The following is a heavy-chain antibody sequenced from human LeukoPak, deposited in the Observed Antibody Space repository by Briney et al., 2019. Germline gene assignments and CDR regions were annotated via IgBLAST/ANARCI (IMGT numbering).Heavy chain of an antibody. CDR2: IHYSGTT. Sequence: PSETLSLTCTVSGGSISGYYWSWIRLPPGKGLEWIAYIHYSGTTNYNPSLRSRVTISVDTSKNQFSLKVNSVTATDTAVYFCARLGRYDSSGYYYYYPLGAFDIWGQGTMVTVSS. J-gene: IGHJ3*02. CDR1: GGSISGYY. D-gene: IGHD3-22*01. CDR3: ARLGRYDSSGYYYYYPLGAFDI. V-gene: IGHV4-59*08.